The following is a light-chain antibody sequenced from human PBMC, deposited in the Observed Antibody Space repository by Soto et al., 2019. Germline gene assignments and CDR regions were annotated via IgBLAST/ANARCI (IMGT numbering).Light chain of an antibody. Sequence: EIVLTQSPGTLSLSPGERATLSCRASQSVSSTYLAWYQQKPGQAPRLLIFGASSRASGIPDRFSGSGSGTDFTLTISRVEPEDFAVYYRQHYGSSSWTFGQGTRVDI. CDR1: QSVSSTY. V-gene: IGKV3-20*01. CDR2: GAS. CDR3: QHYGSSSWT. J-gene: IGKJ1*01.